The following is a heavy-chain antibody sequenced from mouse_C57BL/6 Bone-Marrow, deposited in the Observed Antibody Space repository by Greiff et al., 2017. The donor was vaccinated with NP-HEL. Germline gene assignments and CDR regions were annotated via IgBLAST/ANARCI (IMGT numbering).Heavy chain of an antibody. CDR3: TRAPHYDSTLPWFAY. CDR1: GFTFSSYA. CDR2: ISSGGDYI. Sequence: EVMLVESGEGLVKPGGSLKLSCAASGFTFSSYAMSWVRQTPEKRLEWVAYISSGGDYIYYADTVKGRFTISRDNARNTLYLQMSSLKSEDTAMYYCTRAPHYDSTLPWFAYWGQGTLVTVSA. V-gene: IGHV5-9-1*02. J-gene: IGHJ3*01. D-gene: IGHD2-4*01.